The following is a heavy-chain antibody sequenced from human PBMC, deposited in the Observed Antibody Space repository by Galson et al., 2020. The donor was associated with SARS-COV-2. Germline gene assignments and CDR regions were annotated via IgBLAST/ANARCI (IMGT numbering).Heavy chain of an antibody. CDR3: AAGRTIGTTGKPGAYYYYGMDV. CDR2: ISFYNGNT. V-gene: IGHV1-18*01. D-gene: IGHD1-1*01. Sequence: ASVKVSCKASGYTFTNYGVYWVRQAPGQGLEWMGWISFYNGNTNYAQNFQGRVIMTTDTSTYTAYMELNSLRSDDTAMYYCAAGRTIGTTGKPGAYYYYGMDVWGQGTTVTVSS. J-gene: IGHJ6*02. CDR1: GYTFTNYG.